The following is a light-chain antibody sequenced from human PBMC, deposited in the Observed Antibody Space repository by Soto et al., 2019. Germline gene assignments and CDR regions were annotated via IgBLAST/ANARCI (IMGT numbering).Light chain of an antibody. V-gene: IGKV3-20*01. CDR1: QNIYINS. J-gene: IGKJ3*01. CDR3: QQYGAPHLT. CDR2: GGS. Sequence: EIVLTQSPDTLSLSPGERATLSCRASQNIYINSLAWYQQRPGQAPRLLIYGGSTRATAVPDRFSGSGSGTDFALTISRLEPEDFAVYYCQQYGAPHLTFGPGTKVD.